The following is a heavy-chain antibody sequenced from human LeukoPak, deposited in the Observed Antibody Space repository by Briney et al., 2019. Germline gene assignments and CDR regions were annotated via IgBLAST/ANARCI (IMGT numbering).Heavy chain of an antibody. CDR3: ARTALGDFDY. CDR1: GFTFSSYN. D-gene: IGHD3-16*01. Sequence: GGSLRLSCAASGFTFSSYNMNWVRQAPGKGLEWVSSISSSNSYIYYAGSVKGRFTISRDNAKHSLYLQMNSLRAEDTAVYYCARTALGDFDYWGQGTLVTVSS. V-gene: IGHV3-21*01. CDR2: ISSSNSYI. J-gene: IGHJ4*02.